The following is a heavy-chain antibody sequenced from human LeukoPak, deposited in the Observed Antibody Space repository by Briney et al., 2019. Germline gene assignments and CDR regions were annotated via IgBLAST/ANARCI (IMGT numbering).Heavy chain of an antibody. D-gene: IGHD1-7*01. CDR2: INHSGST. CDR1: GGSFSGYY. CDR3: ARLRTTPRYYYYMDV. V-gene: IGHV4-34*01. J-gene: IGHJ6*03. Sequence: SETLSLTCAVYGGSFSGYYWSWIRQPPGKGLEWIGEINHSGSTNYNPSLKSRVTISVDTSKNQFSLKLSSVTAADTAVYYCARLRTTPRYYYYMDVWGKGTTVTVSS.